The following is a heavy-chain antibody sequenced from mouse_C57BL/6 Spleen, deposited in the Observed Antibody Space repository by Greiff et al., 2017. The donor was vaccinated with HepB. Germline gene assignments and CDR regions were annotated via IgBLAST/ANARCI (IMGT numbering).Heavy chain of an antibody. V-gene: IGHV7-3*01. CDR3: ARYSWDKDYAMDY. J-gene: IGHJ4*01. Sequence: EVKLVESGGGLVQPGGSLSLSCAASGFTFTDYYMSWVRQPPGKALEWLGFIRNKANGYTTEYSASVKGRFTISRDNSQSILYLQMNALRAEDSATYYCARYSWDKDYAMDYWGQGTSVTVSS. D-gene: IGHD4-1*01. CDR2: IRNKANGYTT. CDR1: GFTFTDYY.